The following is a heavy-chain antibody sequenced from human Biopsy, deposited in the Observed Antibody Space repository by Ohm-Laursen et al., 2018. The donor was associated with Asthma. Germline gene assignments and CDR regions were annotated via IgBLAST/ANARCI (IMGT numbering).Heavy chain of an antibody. CDR2: IDQSGYT. D-gene: IGHD1-20*01. V-gene: IGHV4-34*01. CDR1: GGYLTGQY. Sequence: SDTLSLTCTVYGGYLTGQYWNWIRHPSGKGLEWVGEIDQSGYTNYNPSLKSRVTISADTSKNQFLLNLSSVTAADTAVYFCARAAITGIRGWFDPWGQGTQVTVSS. CDR3: ARAAITGIRGWFDP. J-gene: IGHJ5*02.